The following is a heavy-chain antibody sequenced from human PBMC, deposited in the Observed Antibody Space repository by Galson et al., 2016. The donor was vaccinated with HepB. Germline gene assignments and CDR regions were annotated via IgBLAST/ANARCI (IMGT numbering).Heavy chain of an antibody. CDR3: RLAYCNPDCTDH. CDR2: VSHSGDS. Sequence: SETLSLTCAVSGGSIRTGDWWSWVRQSPVKGLEWIGEVSHSGDSKYITSLRSRLTMSVDTSKNHFSLNLKSVTAADTAVYYCRLAYCNPDCTDHWGQGPLVTVSS. D-gene: IGHD2-21*01. V-gene: IGHV4-4*02. CDR1: GGSIRTGDW. J-gene: IGHJ4*02.